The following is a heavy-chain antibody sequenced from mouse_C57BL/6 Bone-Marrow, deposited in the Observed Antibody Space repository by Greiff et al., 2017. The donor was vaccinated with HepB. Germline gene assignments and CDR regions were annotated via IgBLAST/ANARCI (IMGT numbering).Heavy chain of an antibody. CDR2: INPNNGGT. Sequence: VQLQQSGPELVKPGASVKISCKASGYTFTDYYMNWVKQSHGKSLEWIGDINPNNGGTSYNQKFKGKATLTVDKSSSTAYMELRSLTSEDSAVYYCASDGYYVDYYAMDYWGQGTSVTVSS. J-gene: IGHJ4*01. V-gene: IGHV1-26*01. CDR1: GYTFTDYY. CDR3: ASDGYYVDYYAMDY. D-gene: IGHD2-3*01.